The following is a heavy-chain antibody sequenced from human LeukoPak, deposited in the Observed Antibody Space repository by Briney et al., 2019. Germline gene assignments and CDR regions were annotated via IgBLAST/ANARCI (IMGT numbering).Heavy chain of an antibody. D-gene: IGHD2-2*01. Sequence: PGGSLRLSCAASGFTFSSYAMSWVRQAPGKGVGWGSAISGSGGGTYYADSVKGRFTISRDNSKNTLYLQMTSLRAEDTAVYYCAPIVVVPAAMLDSWGQGTLVTVSS. CDR1: GFTFSSYA. CDR2: ISGSGGGT. V-gene: IGHV3-23*01. CDR3: APIVVVPAAMLDS. J-gene: IGHJ4*02.